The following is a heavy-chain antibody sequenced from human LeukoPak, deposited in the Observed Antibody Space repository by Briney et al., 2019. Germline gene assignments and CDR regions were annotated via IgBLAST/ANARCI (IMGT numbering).Heavy chain of an antibody. CDR2: ISYDGSNK. CDR1: GFTFSSYA. D-gene: IGHD2-2*01. V-gene: IGHV3-30*01. J-gene: IGHJ4*02. CDR3: ATGYCSSTSCSRRDY. Sequence: GGSLRLSCAASGFTFSSYAMHWVRQAPGKGLEWVAVISYDGSNKYYADSVKGRFTISRDNSKNTLYLQMNSLRAEDTAVYYCATGYCSSTSCSRRDYWGQGTLVTVSS.